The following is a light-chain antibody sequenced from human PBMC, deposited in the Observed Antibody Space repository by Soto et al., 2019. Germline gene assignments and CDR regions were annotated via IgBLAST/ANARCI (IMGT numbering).Light chain of an antibody. V-gene: IGLV2-14*01. CDR2: EVN. Sequence: QSALTQPASVSGSPGQSITISCTGTSSDVGGYNYVSWYQQHPGKAPKLIIYEVNNRPSGVSNRFSGSKSGNTASLTISGLQAEDEADYYCSSYSDSSPYVFGTGTQLTVL. J-gene: IGLJ1*01. CDR3: SSYSDSSPYV. CDR1: SSDVGGYNY.